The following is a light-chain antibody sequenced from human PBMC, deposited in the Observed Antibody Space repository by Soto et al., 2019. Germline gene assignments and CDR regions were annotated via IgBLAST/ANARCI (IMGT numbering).Light chain of an antibody. Sequence: EIVLTHSPATLSLSPGERATLSCRASQNVSTYLAWYQQKPGQAPRLLIYDASTRATGIPARFSGSGSGTDFTLTISSLEPEDFAVYYCQQRTNWLTFGPGTKVDIK. CDR3: QQRTNWLT. V-gene: IGKV3-11*01. CDR1: QNVSTY. CDR2: DAS. J-gene: IGKJ3*01.